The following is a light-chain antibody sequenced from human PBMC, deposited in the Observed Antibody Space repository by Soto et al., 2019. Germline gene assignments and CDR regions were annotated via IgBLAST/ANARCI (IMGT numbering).Light chain of an antibody. V-gene: IGKV3D-15*01. CDR1: QSVPRSY. J-gene: IGKJ5*01. CDR2: GTS. Sequence: EIVLTQSHGTLSLSPGARATLSCRASQSVPRSYLAWYQQKPGQAPRLLIYGTSSRATGIPARFSGSGSGTEFTLTINSLQSEDFAVYYCQQYNNWLIPFGHGTLPEIK. CDR3: QQYNNWLIP.